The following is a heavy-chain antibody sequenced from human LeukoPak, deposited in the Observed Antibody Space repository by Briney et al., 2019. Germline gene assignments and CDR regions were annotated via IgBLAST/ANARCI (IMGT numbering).Heavy chain of an antibody. Sequence: EASVKVSCKASGYTFTSYYMHWVRQAPGQGLEWMGIINPSGGSTSYAQKFQGRVTMTRDTSTSTVYMELSSLRSEDTAVYYCARDDSGLTGTTLYYYYGMDVWGQGTTVTVSS. CDR2: INPSGGST. D-gene: IGHD1-7*01. CDR1: GYTFTSYY. V-gene: IGHV1-46*01. J-gene: IGHJ6*02. CDR3: ARDDSGLTGTTLYYYYGMDV.